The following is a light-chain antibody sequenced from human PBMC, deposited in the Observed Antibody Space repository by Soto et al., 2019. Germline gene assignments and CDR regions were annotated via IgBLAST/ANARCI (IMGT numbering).Light chain of an antibody. CDR2: AAS. CDR1: ESGSNN. V-gene: IGKV3-15*01. Sequence: EIVMTQSPATLSVSPGERATVSCRASESGSNNLAWYQQKPCQSPRLLIYAASTRATGIPARFSGSGSGAEFTLTISNLQSEDVAIYYCQQYNNWPPGTFGQGTKVEVK. J-gene: IGKJ1*01. CDR3: QQYNNWPPGT.